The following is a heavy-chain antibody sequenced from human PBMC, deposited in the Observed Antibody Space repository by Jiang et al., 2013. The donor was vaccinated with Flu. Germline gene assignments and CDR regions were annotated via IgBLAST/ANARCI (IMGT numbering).Heavy chain of an antibody. CDR2: INHSGST. V-gene: IGHV4-34*01. CDR1: GGSFSGYY. Sequence: LLKPSETLSLTCAVYGGSFSGYYWSWIRQPPGKGLEYIGEINHSGSTNYNPSLKSRVTISVDTSKNQFSLNLSSVTAADTAVYYCARAFQPQWPPSIWGQGTLVTVSS. CDR3: ARAFQPQWPPSI. J-gene: IGHJ4*02. D-gene: IGHD6-19*01.